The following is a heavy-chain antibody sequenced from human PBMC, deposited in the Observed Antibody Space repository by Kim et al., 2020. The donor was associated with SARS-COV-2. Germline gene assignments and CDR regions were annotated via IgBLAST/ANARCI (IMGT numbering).Heavy chain of an antibody. Sequence: GGSLRLSCAASGFTFDDYAMHWVRQAPGKGLEWVSGISWNSGSIGYADSVKGRFTISRDNAKNSLYLQMNSLRAEDTALYYCAKDGAYGDGEYFQHWGQGTLVTVSS. J-gene: IGHJ1*01. CDR1: GFTFDDYA. V-gene: IGHV3-9*01. CDR3: AKDGAYGDGEYFQH. CDR2: ISWNSGSI. D-gene: IGHD4-17*01.